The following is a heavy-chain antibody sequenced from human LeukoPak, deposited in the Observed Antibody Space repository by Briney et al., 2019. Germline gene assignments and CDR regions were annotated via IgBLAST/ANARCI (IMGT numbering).Heavy chain of an antibody. Sequence: GASVKVSCKASGYTFTNYYMHWGRQAPGQGPEWMGIINPSGYSTSYAQKFQGRVTMTRDMSTSTVYMELSSLRSEDTAVYYCARQASSSWYPFDYWGQGTQVTVSS. CDR3: ARQASSSWYPFDY. V-gene: IGHV1-46*01. D-gene: IGHD6-13*01. J-gene: IGHJ4*02. CDR1: GYTFTNYY. CDR2: INPSGYST.